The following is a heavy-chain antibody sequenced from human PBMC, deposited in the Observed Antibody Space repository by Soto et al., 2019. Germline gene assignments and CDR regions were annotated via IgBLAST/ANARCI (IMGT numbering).Heavy chain of an antibody. J-gene: IGHJ4*02. D-gene: IGHD1-1*01. CDR3: ARGVGTYFDY. CDR2: IGTAGDT. Sequence: LRLSCAASGFTFSSYDMHWVRQVPGKGLEWVSAIGTAGDTYYPGSVKGRFTISRENAENSLYLQMNSLRAGDTAVYYCARGVGTYFDYWGQGALVTVSS. V-gene: IGHV3-13*04. CDR1: GFTFSSYD.